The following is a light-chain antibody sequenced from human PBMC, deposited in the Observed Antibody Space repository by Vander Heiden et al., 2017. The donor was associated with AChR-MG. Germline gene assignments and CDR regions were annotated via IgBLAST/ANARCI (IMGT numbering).Light chain of an antibody. CDR2: RND. CDR3: AAWDDSLSGLV. Sequence: QSVRTQPLSASGTPGQRVTNSSSERSSNIGSNYVYWYQQLPGKAPKLLIYRNDQRPSGVPNRFSGSKSGTSASLAISGLRSEDEADYYCAAWDDSLSGLVFGTGTKVTVL. V-gene: IGLV1-47*01. CDR1: SSNIGSNY. J-gene: IGLJ1*01.